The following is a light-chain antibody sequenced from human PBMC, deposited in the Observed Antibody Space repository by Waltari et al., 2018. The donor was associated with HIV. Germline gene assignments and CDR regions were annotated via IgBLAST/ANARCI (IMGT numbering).Light chain of an antibody. CDR1: QTVLYSSDNRDY. CDR3: QQYYTTPQS. CDR2: WAS. J-gene: IGKJ2*03. Sequence: DIVLTQSPDSMAVSLGERATVNCTSSQTVLYSSDNRDYLAWYQVRPGQPPQLLIYWASTRQSGVPDRFSGSGSWTHFTLTISGLQAEDVAIYYCQQYYTTPQSFGQGTRLEI. V-gene: IGKV4-1*01.